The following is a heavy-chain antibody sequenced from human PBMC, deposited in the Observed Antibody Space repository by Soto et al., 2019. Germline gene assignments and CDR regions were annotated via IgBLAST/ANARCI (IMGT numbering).Heavy chain of an antibody. D-gene: IGHD3-22*01. V-gene: IGHV4-59*13. CDR3: ARDRTHFDSSAYYSGLDV. CDR1: GASIDSYY. Sequence: SETLSHTCTVSGASIDSYYWNWIRQPPGKGLEWIGYIYYSGSTTYNPSLKTRVTISVDRSKNQFSLKLTSVTAADTAVYYCARDRTHFDSSAYYSGLDVWGQGTTVTVSS. CDR2: IYYSGST. J-gene: IGHJ6*02.